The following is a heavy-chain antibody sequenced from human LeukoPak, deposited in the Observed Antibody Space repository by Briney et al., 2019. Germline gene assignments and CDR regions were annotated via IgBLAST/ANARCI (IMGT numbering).Heavy chain of an antibody. CDR3: AKGSLQFDF. CDR2: ISSDGSNA. D-gene: IGHD1-26*01. CDR1: GFTFSSYG. J-gene: IGHJ4*02. V-gene: IGHV3-30*18. Sequence: GGSLRLSCAASGFTFSSYGMHWVRQAPGKGLEWVAVISSDGSNADYADSVKGRFTISRGSSKSTLYLQMNSLRAEDTAVHYCAKGSLQFDFWGQGTLVTVSS.